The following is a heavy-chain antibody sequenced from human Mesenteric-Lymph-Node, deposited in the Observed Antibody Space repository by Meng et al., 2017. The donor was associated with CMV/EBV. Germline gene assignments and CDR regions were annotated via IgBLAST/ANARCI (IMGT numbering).Heavy chain of an antibody. CDR2: IYYSGST. Sequence: SETLSLTCSVSGGSISTYYWSWIRQPPGKGLEWIGYIYYSGSTYYNPSLKSRVTISVDTFKNQFSLKLSSVTAADTAVYYCARKSELYSWFDPWGQGTLVTVSS. J-gene: IGHJ5*02. V-gene: IGHV4-59*06. D-gene: IGHD2-8*01. CDR3: ARKSELYSWFDP. CDR1: GGSISTYY.